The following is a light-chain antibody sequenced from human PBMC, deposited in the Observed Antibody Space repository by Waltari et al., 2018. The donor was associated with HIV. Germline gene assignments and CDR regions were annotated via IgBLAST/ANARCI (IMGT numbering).Light chain of an antibody. V-gene: IGKV4-1*01. Sequence: IVITQSPDSLAVSLCSRATVTCTSSRTVLYNRNYLAWYQKKPGQAPKVLIYWASTRAFGVPDRFSGSGSGTDFSLTMSRVQADDVAIYYCQQYYTLRSTFGGGTKREI. CDR3: QQYYTLRST. CDR2: WAS. J-gene: IGKJ4*01. CDR1: RTVLYNRNY.